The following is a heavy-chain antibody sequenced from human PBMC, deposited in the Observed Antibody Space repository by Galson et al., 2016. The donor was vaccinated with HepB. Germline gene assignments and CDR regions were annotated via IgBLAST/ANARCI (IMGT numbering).Heavy chain of an antibody. CDR3: ARGADTYYYDTSGYFPSTRPCDY. D-gene: IGHD3-22*01. Sequence: SVKVSCKASGYTFTNYGIIWVRHAPGQGLEWMGWISAYNGNTNYAQKFQGRVTMTTDTSTSTAYLDLRSLGSDDTAVYYCARGADTYYYDTSGYFPSTRPCDYWGQGTLVTVSS. J-gene: IGHJ4*02. V-gene: IGHV1-18*01. CDR1: GYTFTNYG. CDR2: ISAYNGNT.